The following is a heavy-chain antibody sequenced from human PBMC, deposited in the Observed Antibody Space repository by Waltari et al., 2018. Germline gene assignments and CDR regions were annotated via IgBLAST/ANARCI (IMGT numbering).Heavy chain of an antibody. V-gene: IGHV4-34*01. D-gene: IGHD2-21*02. CDR1: GGSFSGYY. CDR3: ARRGRTASRGFDY. CDR2: TNHSGST. J-gene: IGHJ4*02. Sequence: QVQLQQWGAGLLKPSETLSLTCAVSGGSFSGYYWSWIRQPPAKGLEVIRGTNHSGSTNYNPSLKSRVTISVDTSKNQFSLKLSSVTAADTAVYYCARRGRTASRGFDYWGQGTLVTVSS.